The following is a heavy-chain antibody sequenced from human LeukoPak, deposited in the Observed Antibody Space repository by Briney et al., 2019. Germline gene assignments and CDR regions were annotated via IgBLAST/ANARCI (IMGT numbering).Heavy chain of an antibody. CDR3: ARSEGPLDY. CDR1: RFTFSTSN. Sequence: GGPLRLPCAASRFTFSTSNMNRVRQAPGKGREWLSYITSSSNTIYYADSVKGRFTISRDNAKHSLYLQMDSLREDDTAVSYCARSEGPLDYWGQGTLVTVSS. J-gene: IGHJ4*02. V-gene: IGHV3-48*02. CDR2: ITSSSNTI.